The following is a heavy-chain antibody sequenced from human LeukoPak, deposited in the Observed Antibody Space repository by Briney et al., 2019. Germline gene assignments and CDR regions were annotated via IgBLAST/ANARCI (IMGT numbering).Heavy chain of an antibody. CDR1: GFTFSSSN. CDR2: IYSGGTT. D-gene: IGHD3-22*01. V-gene: IGHV3-53*01. CDR3: ARVKRTDSSGYLNYFDY. Sequence: GGSLRLSRAASGFTFSSSNLDWVRHPPVKGLEWVSAIYSGGTTYYADSVKGRFTISRDNSKNTLYLQMNSLRAEDTAVYYCARVKRTDSSGYLNYFDYWGQGTLVTVSS. J-gene: IGHJ4*02.